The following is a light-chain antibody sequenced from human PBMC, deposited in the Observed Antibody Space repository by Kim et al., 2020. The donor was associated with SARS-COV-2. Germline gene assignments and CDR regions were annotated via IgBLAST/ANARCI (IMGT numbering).Light chain of an antibody. V-gene: IGKV3-20*01. Sequence: TMPRSPGERATLSCRASQSVTSTYLAWYQQKPGQAPRLLIYGASTRATGIPDRFSGSGSGTDFTLTISRLEPEDFAVYYCQQHGETFGQGTKLEI. CDR2: GAS. CDR3: QQHGET. CDR1: QSVTSTY. J-gene: IGKJ2*01.